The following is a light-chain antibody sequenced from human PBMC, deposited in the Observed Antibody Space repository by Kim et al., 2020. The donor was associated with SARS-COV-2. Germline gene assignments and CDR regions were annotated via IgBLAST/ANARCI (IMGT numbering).Light chain of an antibody. Sequence: ATINCKSSQSVLYSSNNKNYLAWYQQKPGQPPKLLIYWASTRESGVPDRFSGSGSGTDFTLTISSLQAEDVAVYYCRQYYSTPQTFGQGTKVDIK. CDR3: RQYYSTPQT. J-gene: IGKJ1*01. CDR2: WAS. CDR1: QSVLYSSNNKNY. V-gene: IGKV4-1*01.